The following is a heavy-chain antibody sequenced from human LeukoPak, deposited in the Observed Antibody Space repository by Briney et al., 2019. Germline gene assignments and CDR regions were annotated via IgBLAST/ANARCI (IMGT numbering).Heavy chain of an antibody. D-gene: IGHD5-24*01. CDR3: ARDSRASRMASFDY. J-gene: IGHJ4*02. V-gene: IGHV1-69*05. Sequence: VASLTDSCKPSGGTFSSYAISWVRQAPGQGLEWLGGIHLIFCTANYAQKSQGRVTIPTDESTSTDYMQLSSLRYEDTAVYYCARDSRASRMASFDYWGQGTLVTVSS. CDR2: IHLIFCTA. CDR1: GGTFSSYA.